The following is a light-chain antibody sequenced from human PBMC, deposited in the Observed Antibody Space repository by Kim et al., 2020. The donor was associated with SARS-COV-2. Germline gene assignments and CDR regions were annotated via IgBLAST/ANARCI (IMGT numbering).Light chain of an antibody. J-gene: IGLJ3*02. CDR2: ENN. CDR1: SGSITSNY. Sequence: GKTVTISCSRSSGSITSNYGQWYQQRPGSSPTTVIYENNQRPSGVPDRFCGTIDSSSNSASLTIAGLKTEDEADDDCQYYDSSSGVFGGGTQLTVL. V-gene: IGLV6-57*01. CDR3: QYYDSSSGV.